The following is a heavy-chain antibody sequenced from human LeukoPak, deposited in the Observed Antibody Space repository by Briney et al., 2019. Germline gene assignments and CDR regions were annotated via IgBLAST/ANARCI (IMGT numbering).Heavy chain of an antibody. D-gene: IGHD2-8*02. CDR1: GGSISSSSYY. CDR2: IYYSGST. J-gene: IGHJ4*02. V-gene: IGHV4-39*07. Sequence: PSETLSLTCTVSGGSISSSSYYWGWIRQPPGKGLEWIGSIYYSGSTYYNPSLKSRVTISVDTSKNQFSLKLSSVTAADTAVYYCARLRGVYYFDYWGQGTLVTVSS. CDR3: ARLRGVYYFDY.